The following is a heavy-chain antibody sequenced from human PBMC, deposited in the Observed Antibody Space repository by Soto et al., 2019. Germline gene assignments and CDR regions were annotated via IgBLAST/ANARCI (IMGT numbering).Heavy chain of an antibody. Sequence: LRLSCAASGFTFSSYGMHWVRQAPGKGLEWVAVISYDGSNKYYADSVKGRFTISRDNSKNTLYLQMNSLRAEDTAVYYCAKDKAAAGTVYYYYYGMDVWGQGTTVTVSS. D-gene: IGHD6-13*01. CDR2: ISYDGSNK. J-gene: IGHJ6*02. CDR3: AKDKAAAGTVYYYYYGMDV. V-gene: IGHV3-30*18. CDR1: GFTFSSYG.